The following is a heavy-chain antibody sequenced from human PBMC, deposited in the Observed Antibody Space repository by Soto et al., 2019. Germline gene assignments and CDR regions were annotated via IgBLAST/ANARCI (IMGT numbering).Heavy chain of an antibody. Sequence: SETLSLTCTFSGGSISSSIYYWAWIRQPPGKGLEWIGSMDYSGSTYYNPSLKSRVTISVDTSKKQFSLKLTSVTAADTAVYYCAGRNSLASVEIFSGRLSGHSWLDPWARGTLVTVSS. D-gene: IGHD3-3*01. CDR1: GGSISSSIYY. V-gene: IGHV4-39*01. CDR3: AGRNSLASVEIFSGRLSGHSWLDP. J-gene: IGHJ5*01. CDR2: MDYSGST.